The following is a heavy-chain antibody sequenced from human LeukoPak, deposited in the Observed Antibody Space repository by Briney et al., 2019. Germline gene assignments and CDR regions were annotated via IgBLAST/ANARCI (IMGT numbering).Heavy chain of an antibody. CDR2: IYYRGST. D-gene: IGHD3-3*01. V-gene: IGHV4-39*01. J-gene: IGHJ4*02. CDR3: ARLGAGPTYYDFWSGYSSFYFDY. CDR1: GGSISSTSYY. Sequence: KPSETLSLTCTLSGGSISSTSYYWGWIRQPPGKGLEWIASIYYRGSTYCNPSLKSRVTISVDTSKNQFSLKLSSVTAADTAVYYCARLGAGPTYYDFWSGYSSFYFDYWGQGTLVTVSS.